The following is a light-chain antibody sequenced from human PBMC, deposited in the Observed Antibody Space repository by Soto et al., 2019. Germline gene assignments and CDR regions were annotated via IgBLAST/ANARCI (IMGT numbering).Light chain of an antibody. CDR3: QQRENWPIT. CDR1: QSVNSF. CDR2: DAP. J-gene: IGKJ5*01. Sequence: EIVFTQSPATLSLSPGERATLSCRASQSVNSFLAWYQQKPGQAPRLLIYDAPSRATGIPARFSGSGSGTDFILTISSLEPEDFAVYYCQQRENWPITFGHGTRLDI. V-gene: IGKV3-11*01.